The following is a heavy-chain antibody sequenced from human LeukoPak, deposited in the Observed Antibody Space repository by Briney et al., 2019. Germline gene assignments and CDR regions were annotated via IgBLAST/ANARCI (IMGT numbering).Heavy chain of an antibody. V-gene: IGHV3-23*01. D-gene: IGHD3-22*01. J-gene: IGHJ4*02. CDR2: ISGSGGST. CDR3: AKTYYYDSSGYYQYYFDY. Sequence: PGGSLRLSCAASVFTFSSYAMSWVRQAPGKGLEWVSAISGSGGSTYYADSVKGRFTISRDNSKHTLYLQMNSLSAEDTAVYYCAKTYYYDSSGYYQYYFDYWGQGTLVTVSS. CDR1: VFTFSSYA.